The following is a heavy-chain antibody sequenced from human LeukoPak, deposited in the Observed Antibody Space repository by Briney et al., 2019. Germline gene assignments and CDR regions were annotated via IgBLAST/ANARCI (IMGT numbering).Heavy chain of an antibody. Sequence: GGSLTLLCAASGFPFTVFSMDCARQPPGEGLEWVAYISSSSSNIFYADCVKGRLTISRDNAKNSLYLQMKSLRADNPAVYYCARCVSFRMVGTGTDFDFWGQGTLVTVS. V-gene: IGHV3-48*01. D-gene: IGHD2-21*02. CDR3: ARCVSFRMVGTGTDFDF. CDR1: GFPFTVFS. J-gene: IGHJ4*02. CDR2: ISSSSSNI.